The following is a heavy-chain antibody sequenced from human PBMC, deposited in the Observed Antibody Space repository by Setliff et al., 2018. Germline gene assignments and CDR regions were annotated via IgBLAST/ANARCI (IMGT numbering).Heavy chain of an antibody. V-gene: IGHV4-61*09. CDR3: ARGRLLYVGDSHYFDI. D-gene: IGHD4-17*01. Sequence: PSETLSLTCSVSGGSISSGGFYWSWIRQSAGRGLEWIGHFHTGGATDYNLSLKSRVTISSDTSKNQFSLQLNSVTATDTAVYYCARGRLLYVGDSHYFDIWGQGTLVTVSS. CDR1: GGSISSGGFY. J-gene: IGHJ4*02. CDR2: FHTGGAT.